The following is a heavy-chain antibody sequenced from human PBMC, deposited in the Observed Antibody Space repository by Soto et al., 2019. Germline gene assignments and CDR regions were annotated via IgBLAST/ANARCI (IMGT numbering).Heavy chain of an antibody. CDR3: ARDSPPPRE. CDR2: ISAYNGNS. Sequence: GASVKVSCKASAYTFTNFAISWVRQAPGQGLEWMGWISAYNGNSNYAQKLQGRVTMTTDTSTSTAYMELRSLRSDDTAVYYCARDSPPPREWGQGTLVTVSS. J-gene: IGHJ4*02. V-gene: IGHV1-18*01. CDR1: AYTFTNFA.